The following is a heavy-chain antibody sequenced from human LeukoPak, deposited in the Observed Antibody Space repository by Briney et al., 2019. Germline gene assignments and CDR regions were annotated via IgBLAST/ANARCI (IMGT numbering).Heavy chain of an antibody. V-gene: IGHV1-2*02. J-gene: IGHJ4*02. D-gene: IGHD6-13*01. Sequence: ASVKVSCKASGYTFTGYYMHWVRQAPGQGLEWMGWINPNSGGTNYAQKFQGRVTMTRDTSISTAYMELSRLRSDDTAVYYCARASSYSSSIAAAGVDYWGQGTLVTVSS. CDR1: GYTFTGYY. CDR3: ARASSYSSSIAAAGVDY. CDR2: INPNSGGT.